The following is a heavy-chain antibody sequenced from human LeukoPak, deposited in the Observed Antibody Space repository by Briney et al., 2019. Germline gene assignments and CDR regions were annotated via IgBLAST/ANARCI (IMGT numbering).Heavy chain of an antibody. Sequence: GGSLRLSCAASGFTFSNAWMSWVRQAPGKGLEWVSGINWNGGSTGYADSVKGRFTISRDNAKNSLYLQMNSLRAEDTALYYCARGGWFGELLFDYWGQGTLVTVSS. J-gene: IGHJ4*02. D-gene: IGHD3-10*01. CDR2: INWNGGST. V-gene: IGHV3-20*04. CDR1: GFTFSNAW. CDR3: ARGGWFGELLFDY.